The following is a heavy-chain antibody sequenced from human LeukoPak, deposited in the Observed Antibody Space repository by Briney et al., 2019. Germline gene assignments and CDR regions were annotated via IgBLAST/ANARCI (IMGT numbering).Heavy chain of an antibody. J-gene: IGHJ6*03. V-gene: IGHV1-18*01. Sequence: GASVKVSCKASGYTFTSYGISWVRQAPGQGLEWMGWISAYNGNTNYAQKLQGRVTMTTDTSTSTAYMELRSLRSDDTAVYYCARANFPYSSGWFLSDKGYMDVWGKGTTVTISS. CDR1: GYTFTSYG. CDR2: ISAYNGNT. D-gene: IGHD6-19*01. CDR3: ARANFPYSSGWFLSDKGYMDV.